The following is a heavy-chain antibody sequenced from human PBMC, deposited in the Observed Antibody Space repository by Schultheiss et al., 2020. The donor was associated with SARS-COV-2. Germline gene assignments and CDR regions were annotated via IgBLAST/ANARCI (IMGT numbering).Heavy chain of an antibody. CDR1: GFTFSSFE. J-gene: IGHJ4*02. V-gene: IGHV3-48*03. CDR3: VKDQSITIFGVVIFDY. D-gene: IGHD3-3*01. CDR2: ISASGTTK. Sequence: GGSLRLSCVASGFTFSSFEMNWVRQAPGKGLEWISYISASGTTKDYADSVKGRFTVSRDNAKNSLYLEMNSLRAEDTAVYYCVKDQSITIFGVVIFDYWGQGTLVTVSS.